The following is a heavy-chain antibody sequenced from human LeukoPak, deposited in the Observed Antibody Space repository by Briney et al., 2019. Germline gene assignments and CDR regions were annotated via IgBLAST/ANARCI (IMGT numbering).Heavy chain of an antibody. J-gene: IGHJ6*02. CDR2: ISSSGSTI. V-gene: IGHV3-48*03. D-gene: IGHD5-24*01. CDR1: GFTFSSYE. Sequence: GGSLRLSCAASGFTFSSYEMNWVRQAPGKGLEWVSYISSSGSTIYYADTVKGRFTISRDNAKNSLYLQMNSLRAEDTAVYYCARVHAMAYYYGMDAWGQGTTVTVSS. CDR3: ARVHAMAYYYGMDA.